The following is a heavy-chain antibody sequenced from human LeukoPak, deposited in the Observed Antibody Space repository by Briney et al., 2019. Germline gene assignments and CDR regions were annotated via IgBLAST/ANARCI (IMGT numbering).Heavy chain of an antibody. Sequence: PVGSLRLSCAASGFTFSSYEMNWVRQAPGKGLEWVSYISSSGSTIYYADSVKGRFTISRDNAKNSLYLQMNSLRAEDTAVYYCARAGGYYDSSGYLDYWGQGTLVTVSS. V-gene: IGHV3-48*03. D-gene: IGHD3-22*01. CDR1: GFTFSSYE. CDR3: ARAGGYYDSSGYLDY. CDR2: ISSSGSTI. J-gene: IGHJ4*02.